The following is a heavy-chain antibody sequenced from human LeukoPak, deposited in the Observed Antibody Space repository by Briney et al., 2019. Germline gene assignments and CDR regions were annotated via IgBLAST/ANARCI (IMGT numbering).Heavy chain of an antibody. J-gene: IGHJ6*02. CDR2: VTSSGATI. Sequence: PGGTLRLSCAASGFTFSSYEMNWVRQAPGKGLEWVSFVTSSGATIYNADSVKGRFTISRDNAKNSLYLQINSLRAEDTAVYYCARGASNWNFDYYGMDVWGQGTTVTVS. CDR3: ARGASNWNFDYYGMDV. CDR1: GFTFSSYE. D-gene: IGHD1-1*01. V-gene: IGHV3-48*03.